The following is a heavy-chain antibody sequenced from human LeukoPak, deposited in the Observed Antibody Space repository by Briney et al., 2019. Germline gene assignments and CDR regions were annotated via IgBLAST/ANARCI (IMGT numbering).Heavy chain of an antibody. CDR2: ISYHARDQ. CDR1: GFTFSSYA. J-gene: IGHJ4*02. CDR3: AAQPCSGGVCYLDY. D-gene: IGHD2-15*01. Sequence: GGSLRLSCAASGFTFSSYAMHWVRQAPGKGLEWVTVISYHARDQFYADSVKGRFTVSRDNSKNTLYLQMNSLRAEDSAVNYCAAQPCSGGVCYLDYWGQGTLVTVSS. V-gene: IGHV3-30*04.